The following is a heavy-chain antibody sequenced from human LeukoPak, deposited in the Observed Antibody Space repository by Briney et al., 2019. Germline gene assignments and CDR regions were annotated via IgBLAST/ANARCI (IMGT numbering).Heavy chain of an antibody. D-gene: IGHD3-3*01. J-gene: IGHJ4*02. Sequence: ASVKVSCKASGGTFSSYTISWVRQAPGQGLELMGRIIPILGIANYAQKFQGRVTITADKSTSTAYMELSSLRSEDTAVYYCARAPIRNYDFWTHWGQGTLVTVSS. V-gene: IGHV1-69*02. CDR3: ARAPIRNYDFWTH. CDR2: IIPILGIA. CDR1: GGTFSSYT.